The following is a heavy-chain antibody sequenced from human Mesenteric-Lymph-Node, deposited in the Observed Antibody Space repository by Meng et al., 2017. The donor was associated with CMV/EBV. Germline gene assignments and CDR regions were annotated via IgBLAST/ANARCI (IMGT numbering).Heavy chain of an antibody. CDR1: GFTFSSYW. V-gene: IGHV3-74*01. J-gene: IGHJ6*02. Sequence: GESLKISCAASGFTFSSYWMHWVRHAPGKGLVWVSRINSDGSSSTYADSVKGRFTISRDNAKNTVYFQMNSLRAEDTAVYYCARVVWVGRHMDVWGQGTTVTVSS. CDR2: INSDGSSS. D-gene: IGHD3-16*01. CDR3: ARVVWVGRHMDV.